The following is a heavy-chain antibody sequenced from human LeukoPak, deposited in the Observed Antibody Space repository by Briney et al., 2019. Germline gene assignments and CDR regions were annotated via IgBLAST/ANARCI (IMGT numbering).Heavy chain of an antibody. CDR1: VGSISSHY. CDR2: IYYSGST. V-gene: IGHV4-59*11. Sequence: SETLSLTCTVSVGSISSHYWSWVRQPPRKGLEWIGYIYYSGSTNYNPSLKSRVTISVDTSKNQFSLKLSSVTAADTAVYYCARYNFNWFDPWGQGTLVTVSS. CDR3: ARYNFNWFDP. D-gene: IGHD1-20*01. J-gene: IGHJ5*02.